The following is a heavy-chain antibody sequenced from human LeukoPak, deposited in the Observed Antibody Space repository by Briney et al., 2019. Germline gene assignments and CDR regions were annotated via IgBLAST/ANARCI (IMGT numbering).Heavy chain of an antibody. CDR3: ARHPGRDSSGYYLYYFDY. CDR1: GGSISYYY. D-gene: IGHD3-22*01. CDR2: IYYSGST. V-gene: IGHV4-59*08. Sequence: PSETLSLTCTVSGGSISYYYWSWIRQSPGKGLEWIGYIYYSGSTNFNPSLKSRVTISVDTSKNQFSLNLSSVTAADTAVYYCARHPGRDSSGYYLYYFDYSGQETLVTVSS. J-gene: IGHJ4*02.